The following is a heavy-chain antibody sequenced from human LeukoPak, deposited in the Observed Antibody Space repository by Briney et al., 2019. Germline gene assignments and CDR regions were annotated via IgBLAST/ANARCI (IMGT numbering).Heavy chain of an antibody. V-gene: IGHV1-69*04. CDR3: ARVPPTPSYGSGSYRGHYYYYGMDV. CDR1: GGTFSSYA. CDR2: IIPILGIA. J-gene: IGHJ6*02. Sequence: GASVKVSCKASGGTFSSYAISWVRQAPGQGLEWMGRIIPILGIANYAQKFQGRVTITADKSTSTAYMELSSLRPEDTAVYYCARVPPTPSYGSGSYRGHYYYYGMDVWGQGTTVTVSS. D-gene: IGHD3-10*01.